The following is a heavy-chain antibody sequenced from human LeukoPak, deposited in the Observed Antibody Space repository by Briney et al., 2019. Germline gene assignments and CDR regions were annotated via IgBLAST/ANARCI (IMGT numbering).Heavy chain of an antibody. D-gene: IGHD5-24*01. CDR3: ARGGVSRGDGYNFDY. CDR2: IYYSGST. J-gene: IGHJ4*02. Sequence: SETLSLTCTVSGVSISSGGYYWRWIRQHPGKGLEWIGYIYYSGSTYYNPSLKSRVTISVDTSKNQFSLKLSSVTAADTAVYYCARGGVSRGDGYNFDYWGQGTLVTVSS. CDR1: GVSISSGGYY. V-gene: IGHV4-31*03.